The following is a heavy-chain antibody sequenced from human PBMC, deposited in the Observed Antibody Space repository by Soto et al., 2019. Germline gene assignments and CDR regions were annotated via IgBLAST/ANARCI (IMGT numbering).Heavy chain of an antibody. CDR3: ARHTADYGDLIFDY. D-gene: IGHD4-17*01. CDR1: GGSISSSSYY. CDR2: IYYSGST. J-gene: IGHJ4*02. Sequence: PSETLSLTCTVSGGSISSSSYYWGWIRQPPGKGLEWIGSIYYSGSTYYNPSLNSRVTISVDTSKNQFSLKLSSVTAADTAVYYCARHTADYGDLIFDYWGQGTLVTVS. V-gene: IGHV4-39*01.